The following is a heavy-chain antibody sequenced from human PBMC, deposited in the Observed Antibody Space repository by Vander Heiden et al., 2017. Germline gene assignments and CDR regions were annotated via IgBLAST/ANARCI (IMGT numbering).Heavy chain of an antibody. Sequence: QLQLQESGPGLVKPSETLSLTCTVSGGPISRSSYFWGWIRQPPGKGLEWIGSRYYGGSTYYKPSLKSRVTISVDTSKKQFSLKLSSVTAADTAVYYCAADSSGYFYYWGQGTLATVSS. CDR1: GGPISRSSYF. CDR3: AADSSGYFYY. CDR2: RYYGGST. V-gene: IGHV4-39*01. D-gene: IGHD3-22*01. J-gene: IGHJ4*02.